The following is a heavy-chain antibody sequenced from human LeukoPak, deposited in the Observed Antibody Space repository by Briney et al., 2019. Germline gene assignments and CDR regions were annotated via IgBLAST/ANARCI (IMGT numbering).Heavy chain of an antibody. CDR2: ISDSGGRT. J-gene: IGHJ4*02. D-gene: IGHD3-10*01. CDR1: GFTFSSYA. Sequence: PGGSLRLSCAASGFTFSSYAMNWVRQAPGKGLEWVSGISDSGGRTYYADSVKGRFTISRDNSKKTLYLQMNSLRSEDTAVYYCTKGPRTVRFGDRHKGIFDYWGQGTLVTVSS. CDR3: TKGPRTVRFGDRHKGIFDY. V-gene: IGHV3-23*01.